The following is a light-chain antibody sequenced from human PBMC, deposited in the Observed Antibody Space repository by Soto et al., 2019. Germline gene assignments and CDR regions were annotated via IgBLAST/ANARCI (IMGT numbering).Light chain of an antibody. Sequence: DIQMTQSPSSLSASVGDRVTITCRASQTISSWLAWYQQKPGKAPKLLIFDAFSLESGVPSRFSGSGSGTNFTLTIDSLQPEDFATYYCQQSYSIWWTFGQGTKVDIK. CDR3: QQSYSIWWT. CDR1: QTISSW. V-gene: IGKV1-39*01. CDR2: DAF. J-gene: IGKJ1*01.